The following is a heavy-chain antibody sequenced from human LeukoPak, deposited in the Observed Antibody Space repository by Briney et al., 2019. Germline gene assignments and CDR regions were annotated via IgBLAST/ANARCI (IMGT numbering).Heavy chain of an antibody. CDR3: ARGVDYYDSSGLIDY. V-gene: IGHV4-39*07. D-gene: IGHD3-22*01. J-gene: IGHJ4*02. Sequence: SETLSLTCTVSGGSISSSNYYWGWIRQPPGKGLEWIESIYYSGSTNYNPSLKSRVTISVDTSKNQFSLKLSSVTAADTAVYYCARGVDYYDSSGLIDYWGQGTLVTVSS. CDR2: IYYSGST. CDR1: GGSISSSNYY.